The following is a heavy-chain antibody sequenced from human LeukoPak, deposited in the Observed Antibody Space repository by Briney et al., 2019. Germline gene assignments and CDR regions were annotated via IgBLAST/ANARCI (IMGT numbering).Heavy chain of an antibody. D-gene: IGHD1-1*01. J-gene: IGHJ4*02. Sequence: PSQTLSLTCTVSGGSISSGGYYWSWIRQPPGKGLEWIGYIYHSGSTYYNPSLKSRVTISVDRSKNQFSLKLSSVTAADTAVYYCARGLEEAFDYWGQGTLVTVSS. CDR3: ARGLEEAFDY. V-gene: IGHV4-30-2*01. CDR1: GGSISSGGYY. CDR2: IYHSGST.